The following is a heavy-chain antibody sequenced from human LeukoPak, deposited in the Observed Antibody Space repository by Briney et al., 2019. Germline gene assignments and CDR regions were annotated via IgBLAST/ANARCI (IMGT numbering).Heavy chain of an antibody. J-gene: IGHJ2*01. V-gene: IGHV1-18*01. CDR2: ISAYNGNT. CDR1: GYTFTTYG. Sequence: ASVTVSFKASGYTFTTYGIIWVRQAPGQGLEWMGWISAYNGNTNYAQKLQGRVTMTTDTSTSTAYMELRSLRSDDTAVYYCARGWLQPYWYFDLWGRGTLVAVSS. CDR3: ARGWLQPYWYFDL. D-gene: IGHD5-24*01.